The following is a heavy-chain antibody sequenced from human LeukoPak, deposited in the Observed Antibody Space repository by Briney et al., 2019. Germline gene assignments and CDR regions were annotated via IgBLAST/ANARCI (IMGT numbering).Heavy chain of an antibody. J-gene: IGHJ4*02. CDR2: SHHSGST. CDR3: VVRPVVGGAPLGGFGELG. D-gene: IGHD3-10*01. Sequence: SETLSLTCAVSGDSISSSNWWSWVRQPPGKGLEWIGESHHSGSTNYDPSLKSRVTISVDKSKNQLYLKVNSVTAGVTAVYYCVVRPVVGGAPLGGFGELGWGQGTLVTVSS. CDR1: GDSISSSNW. V-gene: IGHV4-4*02.